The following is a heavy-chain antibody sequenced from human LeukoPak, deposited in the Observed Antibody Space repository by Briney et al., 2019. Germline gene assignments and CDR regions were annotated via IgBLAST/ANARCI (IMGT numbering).Heavy chain of an antibody. Sequence: GGSLRLSCAASGFTFNNYEMNWVRQAPGKGLEWVSYISSSGNIIYYADSVKGRFTISRDNAKNSLYLQMNSLRAEDTAVYYCARDHVVVPAAMAGGGWRSYYFDYWGQGTLVTVSS. V-gene: IGHV3-48*03. CDR1: GFTFNNYE. D-gene: IGHD2-2*01. CDR3: ARDHVVVPAAMAGGGWRSYYFDY. CDR2: ISSSGNII. J-gene: IGHJ4*02.